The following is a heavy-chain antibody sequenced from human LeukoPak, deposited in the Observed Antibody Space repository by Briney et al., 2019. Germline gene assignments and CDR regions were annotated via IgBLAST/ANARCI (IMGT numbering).Heavy chain of an antibody. CDR2: IYHSGST. D-gene: IGHD2-2*01. CDR1: GYSISSGYY. V-gene: IGHV4-38-2*01. J-gene: IGHJ6*03. CDR3: ARRAHRSSTSCHYYYYYYMDV. Sequence: PSETLSLTCAVSGYSISSGYYWGWIRQPPGKGLEWIGSIYHSGSTYYNPSLKSRVTISVDTSKNQFSLKLSSVTAADTAVYYCARRAHRSSTSCHYYYYYYMDVWGKGTTVTVSS.